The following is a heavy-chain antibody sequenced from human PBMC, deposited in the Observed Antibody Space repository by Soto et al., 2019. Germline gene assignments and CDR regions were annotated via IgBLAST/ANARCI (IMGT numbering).Heavy chain of an antibody. J-gene: IGHJ4*02. D-gene: IGHD2-21*02. V-gene: IGHV3-53*02. Sequence: EVQLVETGGGLIQPGGSLRLSCAASGFSVRTNYMSWVRQAPGKGLEWVSVFESGGSIYYADSVKGRFIISRDYAKNTVYLQMNSLRAEDTAVYYCARAGVTLDFFDYWGQGTLVTVSS. CDR1: GFSVRTNY. CDR2: FESGGSI. CDR3: ARAGVTLDFFDY.